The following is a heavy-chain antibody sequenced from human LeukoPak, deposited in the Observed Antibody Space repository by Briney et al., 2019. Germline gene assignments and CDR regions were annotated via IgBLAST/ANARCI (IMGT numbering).Heavy chain of an antibody. V-gene: IGHV3-30*18. CDR3: AKGGMVRGVRDWFDP. Sequence: GGSLRLSCAASGFTFSSYGMHWVRQAPGKGLEWVGVISYDGSNKYYADSVKGRFTISRDNSKNTLYLQMNSLRAEDTAVYYCAKGGMVRGVRDWFDPWGQGTLVTVSS. CDR2: ISYDGSNK. CDR1: GFTFSSYG. J-gene: IGHJ5*02. D-gene: IGHD3-10*01.